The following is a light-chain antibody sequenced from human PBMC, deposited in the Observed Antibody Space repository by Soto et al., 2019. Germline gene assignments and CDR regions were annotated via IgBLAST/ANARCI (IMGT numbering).Light chain of an antibody. CDR3: CSYAGSYTVL. V-gene: IGLV2-11*01. J-gene: IGLJ2*01. Sequence: QSALTQPRSVSGSPGQSVTISCPGTSRDVGGYNYVSWYQQHPGKAPTLMISNVYKRPSGVPDRFSGSKSGNTASLTISGLQAEDEADYHCCSYAGSYTVLFGGGTKLTVL. CDR1: SRDVGGYNY. CDR2: NVY.